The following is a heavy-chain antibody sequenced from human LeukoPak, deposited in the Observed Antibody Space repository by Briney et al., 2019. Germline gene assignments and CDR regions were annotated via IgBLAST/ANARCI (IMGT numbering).Heavy chain of an antibody. V-gene: IGHV4-39*01. D-gene: IGHD5/OR15-5a*01. J-gene: IGHJ4*02. CDR3: ARCLHPTYYFDY. Sequence: SETLSLTCTVSGDSISSSGFYWGWIRQPPGKGLVWIGSFFYSGNTYYSPSLQSRVSISVDTSKNQFSLKLSSVTAADTAVYYCARCLHPTYYFDYWGQGTLVTVSS. CDR1: GDSISSSGFY. CDR2: FFYSGNT.